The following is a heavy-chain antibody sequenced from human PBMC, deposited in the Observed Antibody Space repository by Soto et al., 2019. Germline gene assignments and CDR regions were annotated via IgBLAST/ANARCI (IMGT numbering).Heavy chain of an antibody. Sequence: QVQLQESGPGLLKPSETLSLTCTVSGASISGYYWSWIRRLPGKGLGWIGYIHYNGGTSYSPSLKSRVTVSVDTSKNQFSLKLSSVTAADTAVYYCARNHYGDPPLKNWFDPWGQGSLVTVSS. J-gene: IGHJ5*02. CDR1: GASISGYY. CDR3: ARNHYGDPPLKNWFDP. CDR2: IHYNGGT. D-gene: IGHD4-17*01. V-gene: IGHV4-59*01.